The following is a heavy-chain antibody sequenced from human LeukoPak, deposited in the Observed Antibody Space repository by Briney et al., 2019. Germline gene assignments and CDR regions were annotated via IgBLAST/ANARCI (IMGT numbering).Heavy chain of an antibody. J-gene: IGHJ4*02. V-gene: IGHV1-18*01. CDR3: ARAPSVAVAGPIDY. CDR2: ISAYNGNT. Sequence: EASVTVSYQASGYTFTNYGISWVRQAPGQGLEWMGWISAYNGNTNYAQKLQGRVTMTTDTSTSTAYMELRSLRSDDTAVYYCARAPSVAVAGPIDYWGQGTLVTVSS. D-gene: IGHD6-19*01. CDR1: GYTFTNYG.